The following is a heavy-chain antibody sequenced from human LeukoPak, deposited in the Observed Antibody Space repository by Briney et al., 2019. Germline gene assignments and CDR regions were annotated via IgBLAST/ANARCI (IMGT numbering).Heavy chain of an antibody. D-gene: IGHD3-22*01. CDR3: AKGLGESGRGYYYSFDY. CDR2: ITGSGGGT. V-gene: IGHV3-23*01. CDR1: GFTFSSYA. Sequence: TGGSLRLSCAVSGFTFSSYAMSWVRQAPGKGLEWVSTITGSGGGTYYADSVKGRFTISRDNSKNTLYLQMNSLRVEDTAVYYCAKGLGESGRGYYYSFDYWGQGTLVTVSS. J-gene: IGHJ4*02.